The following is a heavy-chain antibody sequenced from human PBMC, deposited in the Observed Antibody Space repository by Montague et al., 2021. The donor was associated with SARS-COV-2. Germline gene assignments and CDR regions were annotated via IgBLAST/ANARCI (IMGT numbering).Heavy chain of an antibody. Sequence: SETLSLTCAVYGGSFSGYYWSWIRQPPGKGLEWIGEINHSGSTNYNPSLKSRVTISVDTSKNQFSLKLSSVTAADTAVYYCASFPSGYYDSSGYHIWGQGTLVPVSS. CDR1: GGSFSGYY. J-gene: IGHJ4*02. D-gene: IGHD3-22*01. CDR2: INHSGST. CDR3: ASFPSGYYDSSGYHI. V-gene: IGHV4-34*01.